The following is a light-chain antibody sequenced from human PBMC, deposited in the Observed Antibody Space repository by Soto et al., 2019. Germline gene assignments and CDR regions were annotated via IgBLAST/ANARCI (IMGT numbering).Light chain of an antibody. Sequence: QSALTQPASVSGSPGQSITISCTGTSSDVGRYNLVSWYQQHPGKAPKLMIYEGSKRPSGISNRFSGSKSGNTASLTISGLQAEDEADYSCCSYAGSGTLIFGGGTKLTVL. CDR3: CSYAGSGTLI. CDR2: EGS. J-gene: IGLJ2*01. V-gene: IGLV2-23*01. CDR1: SSDVGRYNL.